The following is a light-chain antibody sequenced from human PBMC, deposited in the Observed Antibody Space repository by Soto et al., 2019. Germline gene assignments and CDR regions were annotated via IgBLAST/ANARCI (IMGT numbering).Light chain of an antibody. V-gene: IGKV1-5*01. CDR1: QSISSW. CDR2: DAS. J-gene: IGKJ1*01. Sequence: DIQMTQSPSTLSGSVGDRVTITCRASQSISSWLAWYQQKPGKAPKLLIYDASSLESGVPSRFSGSGSGTDFTLTISRLEPEDFAVYYCQQYGSSPWTFGQGTKVDI. CDR3: QQYGSSPWT.